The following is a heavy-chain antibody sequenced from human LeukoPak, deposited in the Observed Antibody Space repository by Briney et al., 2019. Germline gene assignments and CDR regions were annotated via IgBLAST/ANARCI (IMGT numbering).Heavy chain of an antibody. CDR1: GGSISSGGYY. D-gene: IGHD4-17*01. CDR2: IYYSGST. Sequence: SETLSLTCTVPGGSISSGGYYWSWIRQHPGKGLEWIGYIYYSGSTYYNPSLKSRVTISVDTSKNQFSLKLSSVTAADTAVYYCARKGDYGDWALFDYWGQGTLVTVSS. V-gene: IGHV4-31*03. CDR3: ARKGDYGDWALFDY. J-gene: IGHJ4*02.